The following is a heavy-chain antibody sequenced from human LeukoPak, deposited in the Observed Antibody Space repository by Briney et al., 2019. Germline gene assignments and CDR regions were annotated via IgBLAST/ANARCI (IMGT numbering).Heavy chain of an antibody. D-gene: IGHD3-22*01. CDR3: ASYDSRGLFDY. J-gene: IGHJ4*02. CDR2: IYYSGST. Sequence: SETLSLTCTVSGGSISSYYWSWIRQPPGKGLEWIGYIYYSGSTNYNPSLKSRVTISVGTSMSQFSLKLNSVTAADTAVYYCASYDSRGLFDYWGQGTLVTVSS. V-gene: IGHV4-59*01. CDR1: GGSISSYY.